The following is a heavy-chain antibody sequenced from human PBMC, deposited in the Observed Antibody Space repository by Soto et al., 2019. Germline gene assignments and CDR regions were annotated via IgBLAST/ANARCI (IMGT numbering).Heavy chain of an antibody. CDR1: CYTFSSYA. D-gene: IGHD6-19*01. V-gene: IGHV1-18*04. J-gene: IGHJ6*02. CDR3: SIRIAVAGDPYYYYYGMDV. CDR2: ISAYNGNT. Sequence: SVKVSFKASCYTFSSYAISWVREAPGQGLEWMGWISAYNGNTNYAQNLQGRVTMTTDTSTSTAYMELRSLRSDDTAVYYCSIRIAVAGDPYYYYYGMDVWGQGTTVTVSS.